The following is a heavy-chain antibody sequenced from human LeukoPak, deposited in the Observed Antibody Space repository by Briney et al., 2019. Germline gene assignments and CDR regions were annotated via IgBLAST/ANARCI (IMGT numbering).Heavy chain of an antibody. D-gene: IGHD6-13*01. CDR1: GYTFTSYD. CDR2: MNPNSGNT. V-gene: IGHV1-8*01. CDR3: AREGRVYSSSPSNYYYYYGMDV. Sequence: ASVKVSCKASGYTFTSYDINWVRQATGQGLEWMGWMNPNSGNTGYAQKFQGRVTMTRNTSISTAYMELSSLRSEDTAVYYCAREGRVYSSSPSNYYYYYGMDVWGQGTTATVSS. J-gene: IGHJ6*02.